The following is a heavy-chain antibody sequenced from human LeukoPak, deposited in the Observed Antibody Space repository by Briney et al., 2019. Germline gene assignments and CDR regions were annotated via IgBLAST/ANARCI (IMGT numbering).Heavy chain of an antibody. CDR1: GYTFNSYY. V-gene: IGHV1-46*02. J-gene: IGHJ4*02. D-gene: IGHD3-10*01. Sequence: ASVKVSCKASGYTFNSYYMHWVRQAPGQGLEWMGIINPSGGSTSYAQKFQGRVTMTRDTSTSTVYMELSSLRSEDTAVYYCARMVRGVGYDYWGQGTLVTVSS. CDR2: INPSGGST. CDR3: ARMVRGVGYDY.